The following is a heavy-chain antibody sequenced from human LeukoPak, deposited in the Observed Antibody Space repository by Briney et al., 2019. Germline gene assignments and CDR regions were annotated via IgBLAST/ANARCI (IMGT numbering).Heavy chain of an antibody. CDR3: ARGRTYYDSTGYGY. J-gene: IGHJ4*02. CDR2: IHHSGFA. D-gene: IGHD3-22*01. V-gene: IGHV4-34*01. Sequence: PSETLSLTCTVYAGSLSDFYWSWIRQPPGKGLEWIGQIHHSGFAHYSPSLRSRVTMSVDTSKNQLSLKLSTVAAADTAVYYCARGRTYYDSTGYGYWGQGTLVTVSS. CDR1: AGSLSDFY.